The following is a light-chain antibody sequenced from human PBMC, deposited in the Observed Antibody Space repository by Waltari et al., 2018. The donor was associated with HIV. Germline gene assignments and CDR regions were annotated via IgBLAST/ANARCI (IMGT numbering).Light chain of an antibody. Sequence: QSALTQPASVSGSPGQSITISCTATSSDVGGYKYVSWYQQHPGKAPKLMIYEVSNRPSGVSNRFSGSKSGNTASLTISGLQAEDEADYYCSSYTSSRGIFGTGTKVTVL. V-gene: IGLV2-14*01. CDR1: SSDVGGYKY. CDR3: SSYTSSRGI. CDR2: EVS. J-gene: IGLJ1*01.